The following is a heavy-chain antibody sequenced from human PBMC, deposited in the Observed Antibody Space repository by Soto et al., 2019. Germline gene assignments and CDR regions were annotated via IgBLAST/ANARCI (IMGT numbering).Heavy chain of an antibody. CDR3: AKGGVSYYYGMDV. Sequence: QVQLVESGGGVVQPGRSLRLSCAASGFTFSSYGMHWVRQAPGKGLEWVAVISYDGSNKYYADSVKGRFTISRDNSKNTLYLQMNSLRAEDTAVYYCAKGGVSYYYGMDVWGQGTTVTVSS. CDR1: GFTFSSYG. CDR2: ISYDGSNK. J-gene: IGHJ6*02. D-gene: IGHD3-3*01. V-gene: IGHV3-30*18.